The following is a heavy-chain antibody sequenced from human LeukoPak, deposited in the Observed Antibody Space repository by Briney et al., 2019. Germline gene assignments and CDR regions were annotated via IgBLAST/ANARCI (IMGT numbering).Heavy chain of an antibody. CDR3: AKDWPPDY. V-gene: IGHV3-23*01. CDR1: GFTFTSYA. J-gene: IGHJ4*02. Sequence: TGGSLRLSCAASGFTFTSYAMSWVRQAPGKGLEWVSGISGSGGTTYQADSVKGRFTNSRDNTKNTLYLQMNSLRAEDTAVYYCAKDWPPDYWGQGTLATVSS. CDR2: ISGSGGTT.